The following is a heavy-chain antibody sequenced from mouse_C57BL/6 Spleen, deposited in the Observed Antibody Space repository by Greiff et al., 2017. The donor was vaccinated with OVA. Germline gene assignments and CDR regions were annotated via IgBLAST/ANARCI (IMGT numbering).Heavy chain of an antibody. CDR3: TTKRLAY. CDR2: IDPENGDT. J-gene: IGHJ3*01. V-gene: IGHV14-4*01. Sequence: EVKLMESGAELVRPGASVKLSCTASGFNIKDDYMHWVKQRPEQGLEWIGWIDPENGDTEYASKFQGKATITADTSSNTAYLQLSSLTSEDTAVYYRTTKRLAYWGQGTLVTVSA. CDR1: GFNIKDDY.